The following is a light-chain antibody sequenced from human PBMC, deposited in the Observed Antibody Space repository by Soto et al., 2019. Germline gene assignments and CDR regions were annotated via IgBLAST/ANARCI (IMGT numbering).Light chain of an antibody. CDR3: QQYVTSPWT. V-gene: IGKV3-20*01. CDR2: DAS. Sequence: EIVLTQSPGTLSLSPGERATLSCRASQSVSTSYLAWYQQKPGQAPRLLIYDASSRATGIPDRFSGSGSGTDLTLTISRLEPEDFAVYYCQQYVTSPWTFGQGTKVEIK. J-gene: IGKJ1*01. CDR1: QSVSTSY.